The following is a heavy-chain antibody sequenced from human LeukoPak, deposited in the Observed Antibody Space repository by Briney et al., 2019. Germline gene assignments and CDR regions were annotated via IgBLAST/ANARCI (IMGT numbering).Heavy chain of an antibody. CDR2: IYYSGST. V-gene: IGHV4-59*08. J-gene: IGHJ4*02. CDR1: GDSISSNY. Sequence: SETPSLTCTVSGDSISSNYWSWIRQPPVKGLEWIGCIYYSGSTNYNPSLKSRVTMSIDTSNNHFSLRLSSVTAADTAMYYCARGFYDSSGYSSPFDSWGQGTLVTVSS. CDR3: ARGFYDSSGYSSPFDS. D-gene: IGHD3-22*01.